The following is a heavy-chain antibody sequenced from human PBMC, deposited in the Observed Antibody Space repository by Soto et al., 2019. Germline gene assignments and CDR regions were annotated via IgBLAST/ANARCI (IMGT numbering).Heavy chain of an antibody. CDR2: IYNSGST. J-gene: IGHJ4*02. V-gene: IGHV4-30-2*06. CDR1: GASIYNGGYF. CDR3: ARDKITGLFDY. Sequence: PSETLSLTCSVSGASIYNGGYFWSWIRQSPGKGLEWIGYIYNSGSTYYNPSLNSRVTISVDTSKNQFSLKLTSVTAADTAVYYCARDKITGLFDYWGQGTLVTVSS. D-gene: IGHD2-8*02.